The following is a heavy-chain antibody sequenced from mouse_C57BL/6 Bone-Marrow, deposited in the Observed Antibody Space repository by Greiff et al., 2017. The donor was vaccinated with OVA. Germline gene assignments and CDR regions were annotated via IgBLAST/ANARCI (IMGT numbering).Heavy chain of an antibody. CDR3: ARGDWDYFDY. V-gene: IGHV1-84*01. CDR2: IYPGSGNT. CDR1: GYTFTDYY. J-gene: IGHJ2*01. D-gene: IGHD4-1*01. Sequence: LVESGPELVKPGASVKISCKASGYTFTDYYINWVKQRPGQGLEWIGWIYPGSGNTKYNEKFKGKTTLTVDTSSSTAYMQLSSLTSEDSAVYFCARGDWDYFDYWGQGTTLTVSS.